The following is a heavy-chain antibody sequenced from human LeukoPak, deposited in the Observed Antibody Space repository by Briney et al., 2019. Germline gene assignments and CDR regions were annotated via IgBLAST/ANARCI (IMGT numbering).Heavy chain of an antibody. CDR2: ISAYNGNT. J-gene: IGHJ4*02. V-gene: IGHV1-18*01. CDR3: ARIAMEQLVSDY. Sequence: ASVKVSCKASGYTFTSHGISWVRQAPGQGLEWMGWISAYNGNTNYAQKLQGRVTMTTDTSTSTAYMELRSLSSDDTAVYYCARIAMEQLVSDYWGQGTLVTVSS. CDR1: GYTFTSHG. D-gene: IGHD6-13*01.